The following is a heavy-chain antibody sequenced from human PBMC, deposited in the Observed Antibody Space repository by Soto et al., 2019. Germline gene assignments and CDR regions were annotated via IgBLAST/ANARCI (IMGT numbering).Heavy chain of an antibody. V-gene: IGHV3-74*01. CDR3: ATDRTGLNYYDSFFDY. Sequence: PGGSLRLSCAASGFTFSRYWMHWVRQAPGKGLVWVSRIHSDGGSTSYADSVKGRFTISRDNTKDTLYLQMNSLRDEDTAVYYCATDRTGLNYYDSFFDYWGQGA. CDR1: GFTFSRYW. J-gene: IGHJ4*02. D-gene: IGHD3-22*01. CDR2: IHSDGGST.